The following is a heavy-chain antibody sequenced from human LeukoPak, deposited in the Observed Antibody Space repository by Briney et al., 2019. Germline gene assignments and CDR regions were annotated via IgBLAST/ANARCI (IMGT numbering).Heavy chain of an antibody. J-gene: IGHJ4*02. V-gene: IGHV3-7*01. CDR2: IKQEGIEA. CDR3: TRENSGSLSLEY. CDR1: GHTFIIYW. Sequence: GVSVRLFCATNGHTFIIYWKNWDRQAPGKGLELVASIKQEGIEAYEMESVQGRFTISRDNDMNFLYLQLSSLRAEDTAVYYCTRENSGSLSLEYWGQGTLVTVSS. D-gene: IGHD1-26*01.